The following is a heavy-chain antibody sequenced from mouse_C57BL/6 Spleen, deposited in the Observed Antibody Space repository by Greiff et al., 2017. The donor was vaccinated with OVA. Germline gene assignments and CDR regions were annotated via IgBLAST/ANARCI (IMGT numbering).Heavy chain of an antibody. Sequence: EVKLQESGPGLVKPSQSLSLTCSVTGYSITSGYYWNWIRQFPGNKLEWMGYISYDGSNNYNPSLKNRISITRDTSKNQFFLKLNSVTTEDTATYYCARVGHYYGSSYGYAMDYWGQGTSVTVSS. CDR2: ISYDGSN. D-gene: IGHD1-1*01. J-gene: IGHJ4*01. CDR1: GYSITSGYY. CDR3: ARVGHYYGSSYGYAMDY. V-gene: IGHV3-6*01.